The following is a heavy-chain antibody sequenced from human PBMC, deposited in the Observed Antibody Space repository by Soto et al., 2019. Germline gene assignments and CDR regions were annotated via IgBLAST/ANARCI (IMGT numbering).Heavy chain of an antibody. J-gene: IGHJ6*02. CDR3: ASIGDCSGGSCYSNNYGMDV. CDR1: GFTVSSNY. Sequence: VGSLRLSCAASGFTVSSNYMSWVRQAPGKGLEWVSVIYSGGSTYYADSVKGRFTISRDNSKNTLYLQMNSLRAEDTAVYYCASIGDCSGGSCYSNNYGMDVWGQGTTVTVSS. CDR2: IYSGGST. D-gene: IGHD2-15*01. V-gene: IGHV3-53*01.